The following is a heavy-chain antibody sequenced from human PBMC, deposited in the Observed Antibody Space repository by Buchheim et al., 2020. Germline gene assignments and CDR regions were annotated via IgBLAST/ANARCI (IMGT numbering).Heavy chain of an antibody. Sequence: QVQLVESGGGVVQPGTSLRLSCGASGFTFWDSAMHWVRQAPGKGLEWVTMIWYDEKTKYYADSVKGRFTISRDNAKNSLYLQMNSLRAEDTAVYYCARDWATVTNYWGQGTL. D-gene: IGHD4-17*01. J-gene: IGHJ4*02. CDR1: GFTFWDSA. CDR2: IWYDEKTK. V-gene: IGHV3-33*01. CDR3: ARDWATVTNY.